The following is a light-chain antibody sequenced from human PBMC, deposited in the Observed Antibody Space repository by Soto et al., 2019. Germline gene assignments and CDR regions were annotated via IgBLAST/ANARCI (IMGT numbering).Light chain of an antibody. CDR1: QSISSY. Sequence: DIQMTQFPSSLSASVGDRVPITFRASQSISSYLNWYQQKPGKAPKLLIYAASSLQSGVPSRFSGSGSGTDFTLTISSLQPEDFATYYCQQSYSTPLFGPGTKVDI. CDR3: QQSYSTPL. J-gene: IGKJ3*01. V-gene: IGKV1-39*01. CDR2: AAS.